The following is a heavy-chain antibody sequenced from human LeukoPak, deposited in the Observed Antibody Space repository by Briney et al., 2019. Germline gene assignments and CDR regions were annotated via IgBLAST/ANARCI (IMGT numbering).Heavy chain of an antibody. CDR1: GFTFSSYW. Sequence: GGSLRLSCAASGFTFSSYWMSWVRQAPGKGLEWVANLKQDGSEKYSVDSVKGRFTISRDNAKNSLYLQMNSLRAEDTAVYYCARVLAYYGSGSYSYFDYWGQGTLVTVSS. D-gene: IGHD3-10*01. V-gene: IGHV3-7*03. J-gene: IGHJ4*02. CDR3: ARVLAYYGSGSYSYFDY. CDR2: LKQDGSEK.